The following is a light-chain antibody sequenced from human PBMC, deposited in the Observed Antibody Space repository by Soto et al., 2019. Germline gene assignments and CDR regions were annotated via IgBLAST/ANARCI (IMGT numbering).Light chain of an antibody. V-gene: IGLV2-11*01. J-gene: IGLJ1*01. CDR2: DVS. CDR1: SSDVGGYNY. Sequence: QSVLTQPRSVSGSPGQSVTISCTGTSSDVGGYNYVSWYQQHPGKAPKLMIYDVSKRPSGVPDRFSGSTSGNTASLTISGLQAEDEADYYCCSYAGSYPYVFGTGTKVTVL. CDR3: CSYAGSYPYV.